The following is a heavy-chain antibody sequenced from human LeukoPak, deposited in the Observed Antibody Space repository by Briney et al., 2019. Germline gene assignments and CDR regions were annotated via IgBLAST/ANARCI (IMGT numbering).Heavy chain of an antibody. Sequence: GGSLRLSCTASGFTFSDYWMTWVRQAPGKGLEWVANIKQDGSAKYYVDSVKGRFTISRDNAKNSLYLQMDSLRVEDTATYYCARWRGSTSARSDYWGQGTLVTVSS. CDR2: IKQDGSAK. J-gene: IGHJ4*02. CDR1: GFTFSDYW. CDR3: ARWRGSTSARSDY. V-gene: IGHV3-7*01. D-gene: IGHD2-2*01.